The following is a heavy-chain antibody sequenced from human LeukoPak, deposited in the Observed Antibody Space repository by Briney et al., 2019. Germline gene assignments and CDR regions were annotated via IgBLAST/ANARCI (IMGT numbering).Heavy chain of an antibody. D-gene: IGHD3-10*01. CDR3: ARHSCYGAGSYGFNY. CDR1: GVSISSSSYY. CDR2: IYYSVST. J-gene: IGHJ4*02. V-gene: IGHV4-39*01. Sequence: SETLSLTCTVSGVSISSSSYYWGWIRQPPGKGLEWFGSIYYSVSTYYNPSLKSRVTMSVDTSKNQFSLKLSSVTAADTAVYYCARHSCYGAGSYGFNYWGQGTLVTVSS.